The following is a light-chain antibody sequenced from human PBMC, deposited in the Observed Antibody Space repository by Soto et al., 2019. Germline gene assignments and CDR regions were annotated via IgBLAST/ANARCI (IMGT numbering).Light chain of an antibody. Sequence: EIELTQSPSTLSLSAGERATITFRASQTVSSYLAWYQQKPGQAPRLLIYNASNRATGIPARFSGSGSGTEFTLTISSLQPEDFAVYYCQHRSNWFNTFGQGTRLEIK. CDR3: QHRSNWFNT. CDR2: NAS. CDR1: QTVSSY. J-gene: IGKJ5*01. V-gene: IGKV3-11*01.